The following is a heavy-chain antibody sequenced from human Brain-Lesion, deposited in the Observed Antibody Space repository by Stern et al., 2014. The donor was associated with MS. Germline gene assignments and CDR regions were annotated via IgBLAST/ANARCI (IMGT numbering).Heavy chain of an antibody. CDR2: ISTSGST. CDR1: GASISSGTYF. Sequence: QVQLQESGPGLVKPSQTLSLTCTVSGASISSGTYFWTWIRQPAGKGLEWIGRISTSGSTTYNPSLKSRVPIPLATPKKEFSLKLTLVTAADTAVYYCARAYYYDTSGDSDAFNIWGQGTQVTVSS. CDR3: ARAYYYDTSGDSDAFNI. D-gene: IGHD3-22*01. V-gene: IGHV4-61*02. J-gene: IGHJ3*02.